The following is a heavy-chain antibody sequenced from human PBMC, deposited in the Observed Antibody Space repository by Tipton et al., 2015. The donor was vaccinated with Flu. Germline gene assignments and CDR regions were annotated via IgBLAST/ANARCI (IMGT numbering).Heavy chain of an antibody. V-gene: IGHV4-59*01. CDR2: IYYSGST. CDR1: GGSISNYY. D-gene: IGHD2-15*01. J-gene: IGHJ4*02. Sequence: TLSLTCTVSGGSISNYYWNWIRQPPRKGLEWIGYIYYSGSTNYNPSLNSRVTISVDTSKNQFSLKLSSVTAADTALYYCTRHGAAPDYWGQGTLVTVSS. CDR3: TRHGAAPDY.